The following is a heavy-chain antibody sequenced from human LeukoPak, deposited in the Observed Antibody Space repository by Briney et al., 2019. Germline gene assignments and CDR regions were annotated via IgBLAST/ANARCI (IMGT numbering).Heavy chain of an antibody. CDR3: AKDRVGGSYYGN. CDR1: GFSFSSYA. CDR2: ISGSGTST. D-gene: IGHD1-26*01. J-gene: IGHJ4*02. Sequence: PGGSLRLSCAASGFSFSSYAMSWVRQAPGKGLEWVSAISGSGTSTYSAESVKGRFTISRDNSKNTLYLQMNSLRAEDTAVYYCAKDRVGGSYYGNWGQGTLVTVSS. V-gene: IGHV3-23*01.